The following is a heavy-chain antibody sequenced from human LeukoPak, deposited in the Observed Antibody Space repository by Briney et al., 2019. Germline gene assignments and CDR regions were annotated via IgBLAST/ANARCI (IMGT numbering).Heavy chain of an antibody. CDR3: ARQKKTSAYYDFWSGYPDWFDP. J-gene: IGHJ5*02. D-gene: IGHD3-3*01. V-gene: IGHV4-4*07. CDR2: TYTSGST. CDR1: GGSISSYY. Sequence: SETLSLTCTVSGGSISSYYWSWIRQPAGKGLEWIGRTYTSGSTNYNPSLKSRVTMSVDTSKNQFSLKLSSVTAADTAVYYCARQKKTSAYYDFWSGYPDWFDPWGQGTLVTVSS.